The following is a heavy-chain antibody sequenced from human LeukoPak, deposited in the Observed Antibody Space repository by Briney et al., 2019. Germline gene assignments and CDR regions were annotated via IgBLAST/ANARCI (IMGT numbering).Heavy chain of an antibody. Sequence: SETLSLTCTVSGGSISSSSYYWGWIRQPPGKGLEWIGSIYYSGSTYYNPSLKSRVTISVDTSKNQFSLKLSSVTAADTAVYYCARHPNPSVGANYYYYYYVDVWGKGTTVTVSS. CDR1: GGSISSSSYY. J-gene: IGHJ6*03. V-gene: IGHV4-39*01. CDR2: IYYSGST. CDR3: ARHPNPSVGANYYYYYYVDV. D-gene: IGHD1-26*01.